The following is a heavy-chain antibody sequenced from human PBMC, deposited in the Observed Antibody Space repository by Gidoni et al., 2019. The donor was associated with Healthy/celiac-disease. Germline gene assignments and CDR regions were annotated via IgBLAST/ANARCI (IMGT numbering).Heavy chain of an antibody. Sequence: QVQLQESGPGLVKPSQTLSLTCTVSGGSISSGGYYWSWIRQHPGKGLEWIGYIYYSGSTYYNPSLKSRVTISVDTSKNQFSLKLSSVTAADTAVYYCARSTLITIFGVVTHFDYWGQGTLVTVSS. CDR3: ARSTLITIFGVVTHFDY. CDR2: IYYSGST. J-gene: IGHJ4*02. CDR1: GGSISSGGYY. V-gene: IGHV4-31*03. D-gene: IGHD3-3*01.